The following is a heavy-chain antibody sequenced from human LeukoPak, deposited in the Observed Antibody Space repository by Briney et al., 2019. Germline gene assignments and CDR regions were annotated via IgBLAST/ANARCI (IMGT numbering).Heavy chain of an antibody. CDR2: INHSGST. Sequence: SETLSLTCTVSGGSIRSYYWSWIRQTPGKGLEWIGEINHSGSTNYNPSLKSRVNISLDTSKNQVSLRLNFVTAADTALYFCHMVRGGGYFDYWGQGTLVTVSS. J-gene: IGHJ4*02. V-gene: IGHV4-34*01. D-gene: IGHD3-10*01. CDR3: HMVRGGGYFDY. CDR1: GGSIRSYY.